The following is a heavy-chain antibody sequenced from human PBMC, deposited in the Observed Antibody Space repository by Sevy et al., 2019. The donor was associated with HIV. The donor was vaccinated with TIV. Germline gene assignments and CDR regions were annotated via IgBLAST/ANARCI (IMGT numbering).Heavy chain of an antibody. CDR2: TYYRSKWYS. CDR1: GDSVSSSSAA. CDR3: ARGDELNSYYYGMDV. D-gene: IGHD1-7*01. J-gene: IGHJ6*02. V-gene: IGHV6-1*01. Sequence: LSLTCAISGDSVSSSSAAWNWFRQSPSRGLEWLGRTYYRSKWYSDYEVSVKGRVTINPDTSKNQFSLHLESVTPEDTAVYFCARGDELNSYYYGMDVWGQGTTVTVSS.